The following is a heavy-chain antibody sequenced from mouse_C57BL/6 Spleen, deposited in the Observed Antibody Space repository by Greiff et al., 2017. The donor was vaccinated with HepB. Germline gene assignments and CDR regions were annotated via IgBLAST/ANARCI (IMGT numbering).Heavy chain of an antibody. D-gene: IGHD6-1*01. CDR3: TPRGAAHAWVAY. Sequence: VQLQQSGAELVRPGASVKLSCTASGFNIKDDYMHWVKQRPEQGLEWIGWIDPENGDTEYASKFQGKATITADTSSNTAYLQLSSLTSEDTAVYYCTPRGAAHAWVAYWGQGTLVTVSA. CDR1: GFNIKDDY. CDR2: IDPENGDT. V-gene: IGHV14-4*01. J-gene: IGHJ3*01.